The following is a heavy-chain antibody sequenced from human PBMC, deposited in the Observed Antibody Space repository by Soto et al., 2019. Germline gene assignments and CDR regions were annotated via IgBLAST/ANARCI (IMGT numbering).Heavy chain of an antibody. J-gene: IGHJ4*02. D-gene: IGHD5-18*01. CDR2: IFSAGST. CDR1: GFTVSNNY. CDR3: AKGAGGYSWRRPPFDY. V-gene: IGHV3-66*01. Sequence: EVQVVESGGGLVQPGGSLRLSCAASGFTVSNNYMTWVRQAPGKGLDWVSIIFSAGSTYYADSVRGRFTISRDNSKNTLYLQMISRKAEDTAIYYCAKGAGGYSWRRPPFDYWGQGTPVTVSS.